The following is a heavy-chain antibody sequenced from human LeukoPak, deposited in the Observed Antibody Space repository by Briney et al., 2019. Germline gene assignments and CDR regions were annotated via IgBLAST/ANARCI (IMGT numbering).Heavy chain of an antibody. D-gene: IGHD6-6*01. CDR2: INPNSGGT. J-gene: IGHJ5*02. Sequence: GVSVKVSCKASGYTFTGYYMHWVRQAPGQGLEWMGRINPNSGGTNYAQKFQGRVTMTRDTSISTAYMELSRLRSDDTAVYYCARAPRSSSSSWFDPWGQGTLVTVSS. V-gene: IGHV1-2*06. CDR3: ARAPRSSSSSWFDP. CDR1: GYTFTGYY.